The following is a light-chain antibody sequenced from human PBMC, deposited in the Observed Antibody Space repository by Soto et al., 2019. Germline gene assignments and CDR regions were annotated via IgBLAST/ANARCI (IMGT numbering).Light chain of an antibody. J-gene: IGKJ4*01. CDR1: QSVSSSY. Sequence: IVMTQSPASLSGSPGESATLSCRSSQSVSSSYLAWYQQRPGQAPTLLIYGAYTRATGVTATLRGSGSGTEFTLTINGLQSEDFALYWCQPYDSWPPTVGGGTKVEIK. CDR3: QPYDSWPPT. CDR2: GAY. V-gene: IGKV3-15*01.